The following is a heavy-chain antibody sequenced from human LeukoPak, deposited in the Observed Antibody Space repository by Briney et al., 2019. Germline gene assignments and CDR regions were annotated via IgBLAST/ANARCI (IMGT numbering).Heavy chain of an antibody. CDR3: AKQPYNYYYLDV. Sequence: GSLRLSCAISGLTFHDYAMTWVRQAPGKGLEWVSTIVGDSSKTYYADSVKGRFTISRDISNYMLFLHMNSLRAEDTAIYYCAKQPYNYYYLDVWGKGTTVTVSS. CDR1: GLTFHDYA. CDR2: IVGDSSKT. V-gene: IGHV3-23*01. J-gene: IGHJ6*03. D-gene: IGHD2-21*01.